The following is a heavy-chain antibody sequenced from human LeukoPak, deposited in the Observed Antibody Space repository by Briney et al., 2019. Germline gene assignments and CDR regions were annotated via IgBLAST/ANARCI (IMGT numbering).Heavy chain of an antibody. D-gene: IGHD3-10*01. J-gene: IGHJ4*02. Sequence: GSLRLSCAASGFTFSSYSMNWVRQPPGKGLEWIGEINHSGSTNYNPSLKSRVTISVDTSKNQFSLKLSSVTAADTAVYYCARGLAWFGEFSDYWGQGTLVTVSS. CDR1: GFTFSSYS. V-gene: IGHV4-34*01. CDR2: INHSGST. CDR3: ARGLAWFGEFSDY.